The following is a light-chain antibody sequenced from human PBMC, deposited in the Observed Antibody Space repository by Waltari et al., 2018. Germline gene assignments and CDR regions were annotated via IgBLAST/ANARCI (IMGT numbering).Light chain of an antibody. CDR3: QQSYGPPPIT. V-gene: IGKV1-39*01. CDR1: QTISTY. J-gene: IGKJ3*01. CDR2: DAS. Sequence: DIQITQSQSSLSASVVDRVTIPCRASQTISTYLTWYQQKPGKTPKLLIYDASNLQTGIPSRFSGSGSGTDFTLTISSLQPEDSATYYYQQSYGPPPITFGPGTKVAVK.